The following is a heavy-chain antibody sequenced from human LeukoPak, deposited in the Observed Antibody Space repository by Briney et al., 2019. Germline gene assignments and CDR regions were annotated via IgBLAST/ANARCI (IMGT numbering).Heavy chain of an antibody. D-gene: IGHD2-8*02. J-gene: IGHJ4*02. CDR1: GFTFTYYA. CDR2: ISGSDGST. Sequence: PGGSLRLSCAASGFTFTYYAMNWVRQAPWKELEWVSAISGSDGSTYYADSVKGRFTISRDNSKNTLYLQMNSLRAEDTAVYYCARDRGTGNYYVYWGQGTLVTVSS. CDR3: ARDRGTGNYYVY. V-gene: IGHV3-23*01.